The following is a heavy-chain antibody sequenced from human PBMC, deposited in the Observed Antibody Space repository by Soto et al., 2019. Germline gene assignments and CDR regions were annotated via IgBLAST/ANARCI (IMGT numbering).Heavy chain of an antibody. J-gene: IGHJ6*02. CDR1: GFTFSTYS. D-gene: IGHD3-22*01. Sequence: GGSLRLSCAASGFTFSTYSMNWVRQAPGKGLEWVSSISNSGSNTYYADSVKGRFTISRDNAKNSLYLQMNSLRAEDTAVYYCARYDSSGYYWPYYYYGMDVWGQGTTVTVSS. V-gene: IGHV3-21*01. CDR2: ISNSGSNT. CDR3: ARYDSSGYYWPYYYYGMDV.